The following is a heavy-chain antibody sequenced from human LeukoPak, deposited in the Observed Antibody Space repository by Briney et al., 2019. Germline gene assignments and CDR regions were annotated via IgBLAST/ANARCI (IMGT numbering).Heavy chain of an antibody. CDR2: ISSSSYI. D-gene: IGHD1-1*01. J-gene: IGHJ4*02. CDR1: GFTFSSYS. V-gene: IGHV3-21*04. CDR3: AHRTGFDY. Sequence: GGSLRLSCAASGFTFSSYSMTWVRQAPGKGLEWVSSISSSSYIYYADSVKGRFTISRDNAKNSLYLQMNSLRAEDTAIYYCAHRTGFDYWGQGTLVTVSS.